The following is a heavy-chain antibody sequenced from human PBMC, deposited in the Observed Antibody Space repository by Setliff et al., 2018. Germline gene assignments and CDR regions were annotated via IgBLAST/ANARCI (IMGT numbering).Heavy chain of an antibody. CDR2: ISGSGIST. J-gene: IGHJ6*02. V-gene: IGHV3-23*01. CDR3: ARDSSRIQDTYYYYFGMDV. CDR1: GFTFGTYA. Sequence: GGSLRLSCAASGFTFGTYAMSWVRQAPGKGLEWVSAISGSGISTYYADSVKGRFTISRDNSKNTLYLQMNSLRAEDTAVYYCARDSSRIQDTYYYYFGMDVWGQGTPVTVS. D-gene: IGHD5-18*01.